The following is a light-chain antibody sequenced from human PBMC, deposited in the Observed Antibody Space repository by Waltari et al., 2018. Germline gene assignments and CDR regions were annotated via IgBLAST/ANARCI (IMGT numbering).Light chain of an antibody. V-gene: IGKV1-5*03. CDR1: QSVGTW. CDR2: MAS. Sequence: DIQMTQSPSTLSASVGDRVTISCRASQSVGTWLAWYQQKPGKAPKLLIYMASSLDSWVPSRVSGSGSGTDFTLTISSLQPDDFATYSCQQYSSFSTFGQGTKV. CDR3: QQYSSFST. J-gene: IGKJ2*01.